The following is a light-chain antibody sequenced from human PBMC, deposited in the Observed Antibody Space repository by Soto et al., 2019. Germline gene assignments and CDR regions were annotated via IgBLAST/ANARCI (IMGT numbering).Light chain of an antibody. V-gene: IGLV1-47*02. CDR1: SSNIGSNH. Sequence: QSALTQPPSASRTPGQRVTIPCSGSSSNIGSNHVYWYQQRPGTAPKLLIYSSNERPSGVPDRFSGSKSGTSASLTISGLRSEDESDYYCAAWDESLSGVVFGGGTKLTVL. CDR2: SSN. CDR3: AAWDESLSGVV. J-gene: IGLJ2*01.